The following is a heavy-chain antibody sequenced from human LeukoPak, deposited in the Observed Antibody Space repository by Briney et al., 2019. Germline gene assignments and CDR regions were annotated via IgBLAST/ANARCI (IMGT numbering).Heavy chain of an antibody. V-gene: IGHV3-30*18. D-gene: IGHD6-19*01. J-gene: IGHJ4*02. Sequence: GGSLRLSCAASGFTFSSYGMHWVRQAPGKGLEWVVVISYDGSNKYYADSVKGRFTISRDNSKNTLYLQMNSLRAEDTAVYYCAKDGQWLAYFDYWGQGTLVTVSS. CDR1: GFTFSSYG. CDR2: ISYDGSNK. CDR3: AKDGQWLAYFDY.